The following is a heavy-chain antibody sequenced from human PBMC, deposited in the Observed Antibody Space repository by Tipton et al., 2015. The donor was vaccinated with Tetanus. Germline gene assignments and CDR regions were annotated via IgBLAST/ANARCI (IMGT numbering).Heavy chain of an antibody. V-gene: IGHV4-59*01. CDR2: IDYFGTT. CDR1: GGSISTYH. J-gene: IGHJ4*02. D-gene: IGHD3-3*01. Sequence: TLSLTCTVSGGSISTYHWNWIRQFPGKGPEWIGYIDYFGTTKYNPSLKSRVAMSVDTSKNQLSLRLNSVTSADTAVYYCARTSGYMYSDCWGQGTLVTVSS. CDR3: ARTSGYMYSDC.